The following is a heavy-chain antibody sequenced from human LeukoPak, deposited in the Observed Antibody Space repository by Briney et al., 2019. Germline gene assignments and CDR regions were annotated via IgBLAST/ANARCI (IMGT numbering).Heavy chain of an antibody. Sequence: SSETLSLTCAVYGGSFSGYYWSWIRQSPGKGLEWIGEINHSGSTNYNPSLKSRVTMSVDTSKNQFSLKMSSVTAADTAVYYCARARYSSSWYYYYYYMDVWGKGTTVTISS. CDR1: GGSFSGYY. D-gene: IGHD6-13*01. CDR3: ARARYSSSWYYYYYYMDV. V-gene: IGHV4-34*01. CDR2: INHSGST. J-gene: IGHJ6*03.